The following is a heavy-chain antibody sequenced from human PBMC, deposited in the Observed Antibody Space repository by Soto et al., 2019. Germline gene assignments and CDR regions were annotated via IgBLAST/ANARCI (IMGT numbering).Heavy chain of an antibody. D-gene: IGHD3-22*01. Sequence: GGSLRISCAASGYSFSSYAMNWVRQAPGKGLEWVSAISSSGGRTYYADSVKGRFTISRDNSKNTLYLQMSSLGAEDTAVYYCAKDSSSGYYYYGMDVWGQGTTVTVSS. CDR2: ISSSGGRT. CDR3: AKDSSSGYYYYGMDV. CDR1: GYSFSSYA. J-gene: IGHJ6*02. V-gene: IGHV3-23*01.